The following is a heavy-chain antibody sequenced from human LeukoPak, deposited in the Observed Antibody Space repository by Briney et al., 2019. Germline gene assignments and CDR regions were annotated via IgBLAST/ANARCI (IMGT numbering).Heavy chain of an antibody. J-gene: IGHJ6*02. V-gene: IGHV3-66*01. CDR3: ARDRYYYYYYGMDV. CDR2: IYSGGST. CDR1: GGSISSSNW. Sequence: QTSETLSLTCAVSGGSISSSNWWSWVRQPPGKGLEWVSVIYSGGSTYYADSVKGRFTISRDNSKNTLYLQMNSLRAEDTAVYYCARDRYYYYYYGMDVWGQGTTVTVSS.